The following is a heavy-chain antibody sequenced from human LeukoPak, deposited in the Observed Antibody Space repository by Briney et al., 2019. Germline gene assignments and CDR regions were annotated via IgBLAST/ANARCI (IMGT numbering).Heavy chain of an antibody. V-gene: IGHV4-4*07. J-gene: IGHJ5*02. CDR2: IYTSGST. Sequence: SETLSLTCTVSGGSISSYYWSWIRQPAGKGLEWIGRIYTSGSTNYNPSLKSRVTMSVDTSKNQFSLKLSSVTAADTAVYYCARDKAGGYSGYDGDWFDPWGQGTLVTVSS. CDR3: ARDKAGGYSGYDGDWFDP. CDR1: GGSISSYY. D-gene: IGHD5-12*01.